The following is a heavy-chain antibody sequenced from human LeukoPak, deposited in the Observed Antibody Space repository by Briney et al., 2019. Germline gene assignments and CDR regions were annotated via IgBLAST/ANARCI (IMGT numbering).Heavy chain of an antibody. J-gene: IGHJ4*02. V-gene: IGHV3-23*01. CDR2: ITGGGGAT. CDR3: AKTMGAIDHDF. Sequence: PGGSLRLSCAASGFTFSSYAMSWVRQSPGKGLEWVSTITGGGGATYYADSVKGRFTISRDNSKNTLYLQMNSLRAEDTAVYYCAKTMGAIDHDFWGQGTLITVSS. CDR1: GFTFSSYA. D-gene: IGHD1-26*01.